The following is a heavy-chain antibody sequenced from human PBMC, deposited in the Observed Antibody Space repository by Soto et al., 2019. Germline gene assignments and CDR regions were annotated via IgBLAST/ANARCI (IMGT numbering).Heavy chain of an antibody. V-gene: IGHV4-39*01. CDR3: VIYMCIQLRDLLAY. J-gene: IGHJ1*01. Sequence: SETLSLTCTVSGGSISSSSYYWGWIRQPPGKGLEWIGSIYYSGSTYYNPSLKSRVTISVDTSKNQFSLKLSSVTAADTAVYYCVIYMCIQLRDLLAYRAQGTSVPVSS. D-gene: IGHD5-18*01. CDR2: IYYSGST. CDR1: GGSISSSSYY.